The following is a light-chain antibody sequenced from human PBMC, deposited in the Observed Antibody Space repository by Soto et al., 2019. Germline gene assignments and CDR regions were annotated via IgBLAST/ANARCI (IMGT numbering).Light chain of an antibody. CDR1: QSISTW. J-gene: IGKJ1*01. Sequence: DIEMTQSPSTLSASVGDRATITCRASQSISTWLAWYQQKPGKAPKLLISDASTLETRVPARFSGSGSGTEFTLTISSLLPDDFATYYCQHYDTYSWTFGQGTKVEIK. V-gene: IGKV1-5*01. CDR3: QHYDTYSWT. CDR2: DAS.